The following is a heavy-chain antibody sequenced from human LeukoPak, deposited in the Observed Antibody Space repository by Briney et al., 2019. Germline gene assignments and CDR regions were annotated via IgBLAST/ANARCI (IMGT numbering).Heavy chain of an antibody. CDR1: GFTFSSYG. CDR2: IWYDGSNK. Sequence: WGSLRLSCAASGFTFSSYGMHWVRQAPGKGLEWVAVIWYDGSNKYYADSVKGRFTTSRDNSKNTLYLQMNSLRAEDTAVYYCAREGVLWSREYNWFDPWGQGTLVTVSS. J-gene: IGHJ5*02. CDR3: AREGVLWSREYNWFDP. V-gene: IGHV3-33*01. D-gene: IGHD3-10*01.